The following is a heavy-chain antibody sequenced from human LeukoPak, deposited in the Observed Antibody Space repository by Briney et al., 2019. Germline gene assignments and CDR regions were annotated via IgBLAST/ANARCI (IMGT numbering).Heavy chain of an antibody. CDR2: VYNTGST. J-gene: IGHJ4*02. CDR3: AASRLDGYNFLDY. CDR1: GGSTSSHL. Sequence: SETLSLTCTVSGGSTSSHLWPWIRQPPGKGLPWLGYVYNTGSTNYNPSLQSRVTMTLDASKNQFYLKLSSVTAADTAVYYCAASRLDGYNFLDYWGQGTLVTVSS. V-gene: IGHV4-59*11. D-gene: IGHD5-24*01.